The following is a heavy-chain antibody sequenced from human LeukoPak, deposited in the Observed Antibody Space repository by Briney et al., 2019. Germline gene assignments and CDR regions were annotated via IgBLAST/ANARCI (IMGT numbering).Heavy chain of an antibody. CDR1: GFTFSSYW. CDR2: INGDGSVT. J-gene: IGHJ4*02. V-gene: IGHV3-74*01. D-gene: IGHD1-26*01. Sequence: GGSLRLSCAASGFTFSSYWMHWVRQAPGKGLVWVSRINGDGSVTSYADSVRGRFTISRDNAKNTLFLQMNSLRAEDTAVYYCVRDLPEREELFDYWGQGTLVTVSS. CDR3: VRDLPEREELFDY.